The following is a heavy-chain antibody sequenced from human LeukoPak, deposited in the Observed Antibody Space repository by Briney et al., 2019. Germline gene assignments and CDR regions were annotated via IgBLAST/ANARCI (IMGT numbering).Heavy chain of an antibody. D-gene: IGHD5-12*01. CDR1: GFTFSSYS. Sequence: GGSLRLSCAASGFTFSSYSMNWVRQAPGKGLEWVSSISSSSSYMYYADSVKGRFTISRDNAKNSLYLQMNSLRAEDTAVYYCARDSGYDSTDSFDYWGQGTLVTVSS. J-gene: IGHJ4*02. V-gene: IGHV3-21*01. CDR2: ISSSSSYM. CDR3: ARDSGYDSTDSFDY.